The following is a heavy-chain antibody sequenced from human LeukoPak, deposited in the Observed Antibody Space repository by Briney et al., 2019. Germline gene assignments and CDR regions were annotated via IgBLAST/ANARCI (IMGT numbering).Heavy chain of an antibody. CDR1: GFTFSRSA. CDR2: IIYSGGAT. Sequence: GGSLRLSCAASGFTFSRSAMTWVRQGPGTGLEFVASIIYSGGATYYADSVKGRFTISRDNSKNTLYLQMNSLRAEDTALYYCAKDGLYYDGTEHVYYFDSWGQGTLVTVSS. V-gene: IGHV3-23*01. J-gene: IGHJ4*02. D-gene: IGHD3-16*01. CDR3: AKDGLYYDGTEHVYYFDS.